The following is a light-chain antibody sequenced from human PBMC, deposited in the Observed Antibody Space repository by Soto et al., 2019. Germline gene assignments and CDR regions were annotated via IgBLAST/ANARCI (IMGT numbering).Light chain of an antibody. Sequence: DIVMTQSPDSLAVSLGERATINCKSSQSVLYSSNNKNYLAWYQQKPGQPPKLLIYWASTRESGVPDRFSGSGSGTDFTLTISNLQAEDGAVYYCQQYYSTPPTFRQGTKVEIK. CDR3: QQYYSTPPT. CDR1: QSVLYSSNNKNY. J-gene: IGKJ1*01. V-gene: IGKV4-1*01. CDR2: WAS.